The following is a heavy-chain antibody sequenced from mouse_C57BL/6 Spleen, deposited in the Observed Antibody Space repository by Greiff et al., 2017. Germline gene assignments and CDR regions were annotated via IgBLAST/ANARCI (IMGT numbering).Heavy chain of an antibody. CDR2: IYPGDGDT. Sequence: QVQLQQSGAELVKPGASVKISCKASGYAFSSYWMNWVKQRPGKGLEWIGQIYPGDGDTNYNGKFKGKATLTADKSSSTAYMQLSSLTSEDSAVYFCARFYYSNYGGFAYWGQGTLVTVSA. D-gene: IGHD2-5*01. CDR1: GYAFSSYW. CDR3: ARFYYSNYGGFAY. J-gene: IGHJ3*01. V-gene: IGHV1-80*01.